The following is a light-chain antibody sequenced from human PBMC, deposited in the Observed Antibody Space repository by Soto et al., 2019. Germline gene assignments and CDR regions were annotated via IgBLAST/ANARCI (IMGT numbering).Light chain of an antibody. CDR1: KLGDKY. CDR3: QAWDTSTAWV. V-gene: IGLV3-1*01. Sequence: SYELTQPPSVSVSPGHTASITCSGDKLGDKYASWYQQKPGQSPVVVIYQDKKRPSGIPEQFSGSNSGNTATLTITGTQAMDEADYYCQAWDTSTAWVFGGGTKLTVL. CDR2: QDK. J-gene: IGLJ2*01.